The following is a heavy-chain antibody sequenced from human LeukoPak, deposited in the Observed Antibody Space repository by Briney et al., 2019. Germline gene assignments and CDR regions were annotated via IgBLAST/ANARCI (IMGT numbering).Heavy chain of an antibody. J-gene: IGHJ3*02. Sequence: SETLSLTCTVSNGSISSYYWSWIRQPPGKGLEWIGYIYYSGSTNYNPSLKSRVTISVDTSKNQFSLKLSSVTAADTAVYYCARFSLGVAPRFFDIWGQGTMVTVSS. CDR2: IYYSGST. D-gene: IGHD3-3*01. CDR3: ARFSLGVAPRFFDI. CDR1: NGSISSYY. V-gene: IGHV4-59*08.